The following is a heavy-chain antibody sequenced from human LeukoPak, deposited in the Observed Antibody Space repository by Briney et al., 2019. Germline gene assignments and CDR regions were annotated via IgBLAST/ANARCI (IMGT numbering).Heavy chain of an antibody. V-gene: IGHV3-23*01. CDR3: AKWAWYYYDSSGYFDY. CDR1: GFTFSSYA. Sequence: GGSLRLSCAASGFTFSSYAMNWVRQAPGKGLEWVSAIRGSGGSTYYADSMKGRFTISRDNSKNTLYLQMNSLRAEDTAVYYCAKWAWYYYDSSGYFDYWGQGTLVTVSS. D-gene: IGHD3-22*01. CDR2: IRGSGGST. J-gene: IGHJ4*02.